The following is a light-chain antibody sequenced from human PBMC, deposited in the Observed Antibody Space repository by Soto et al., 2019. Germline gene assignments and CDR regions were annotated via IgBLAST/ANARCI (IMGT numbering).Light chain of an antibody. V-gene: IGLV4-69*01. CDR3: QTWDTGIVV. Sequence: QPVLTQAPSASASLGASVKLTCTLSSGHSSYAIAWHQQHPEKGPRYLMRLDSDGSHTKGDGVPDRFSGSNSGAERYLTISSVQSEDEGDYHCQTWDTGIVVFGGGTKLTVL. CDR2: LDSDGSH. CDR1: SGHSSYA. J-gene: IGLJ2*01.